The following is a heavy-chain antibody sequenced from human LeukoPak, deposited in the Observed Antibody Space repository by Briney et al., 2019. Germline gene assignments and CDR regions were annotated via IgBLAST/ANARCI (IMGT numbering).Heavy chain of an antibody. CDR1: GGSISSSSYY. Sequence: SETLSLTCTVSGGSISSSSYYWGWIRQPPGKGLEWIGSIYYSGSTYYNPSLESRVTILVDTPKNQFSLKLSSVTAADTAMYYCARILHLNWFDPWGQGTLVTVSS. CDR2: IYYSGST. V-gene: IGHV4-39*07. CDR3: ARILHLNWFDP. J-gene: IGHJ5*02. D-gene: IGHD2-15*01.